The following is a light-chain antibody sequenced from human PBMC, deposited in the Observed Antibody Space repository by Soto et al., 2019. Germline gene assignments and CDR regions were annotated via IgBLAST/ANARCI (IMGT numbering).Light chain of an antibody. J-gene: IGLJ1*01. V-gene: IGLV2-14*01. Sequence: QSALTQPASVSGSPGQSITISCTGTSSDAGGYNYVSWYQQHPGKAPKLMIYEVSNRPPRVSNRFSWFKSGNTASLTISGLQAEDEADYYCSSYTSSSTLEVFGTGTKVTVL. CDR3: SSYTSSSTLEV. CDR1: SSDAGGYNY. CDR2: EVS.